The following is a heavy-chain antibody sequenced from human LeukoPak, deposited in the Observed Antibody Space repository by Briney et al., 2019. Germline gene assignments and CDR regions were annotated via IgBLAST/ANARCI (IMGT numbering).Heavy chain of an antibody. CDR2: IIPIFGTA. J-gene: IGHJ4*02. D-gene: IGHD3-10*01. CDR3: ARDRDPYYYGSGRYSYYFDY. V-gene: IGHV1-69*13. CDR1: GVTFSSYA. Sequence: SVKVSCKASGVTFSSYAISWVRQAPGQGLEWMGGIIPIFGTANYAQKFQGRVTITADESTSTAYMELSSLRSEDTAVYYCARDRDPYYYGSGRYSYYFDYWGQGTLVTVSS.